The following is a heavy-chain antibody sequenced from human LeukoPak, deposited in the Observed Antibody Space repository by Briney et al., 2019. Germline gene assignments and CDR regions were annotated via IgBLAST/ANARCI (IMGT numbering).Heavy chain of an antibody. Sequence: SVKVSCKASGGTSSSYTIVWVRQAPGQGLELMGRITPVLRRTHYAQKFQDRVTLTADRITTTAYMELRSLRSEDTAMYYCGRSESDFFVDYWGQGTLVTVSS. CDR2: ITPVLRRT. CDR3: GRSESDFFVDY. D-gene: IGHD3-3*01. J-gene: IGHJ4*02. V-gene: IGHV1-69*02. CDR1: GGTSSSYT.